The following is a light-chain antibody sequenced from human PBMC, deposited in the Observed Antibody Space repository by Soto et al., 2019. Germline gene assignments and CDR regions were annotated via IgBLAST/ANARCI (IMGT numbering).Light chain of an antibody. Sequence: EILFTQSPATLSLSPGERATLSCRASQSVSSSYLAWYQQKPGQAPRLLLYDASNTATGIPARFSASGSGTDFTLSIRSLEPEDFAVYYCQQRSNWLTFGGGTKVDI. V-gene: IGKV3-11*01. CDR2: DAS. CDR1: QSVSSSY. J-gene: IGKJ4*01. CDR3: QQRSNWLT.